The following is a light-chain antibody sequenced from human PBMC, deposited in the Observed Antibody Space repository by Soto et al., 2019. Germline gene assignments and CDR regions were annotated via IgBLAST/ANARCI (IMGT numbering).Light chain of an antibody. CDR3: QQYNNWPRT. CDR1: QTVGSN. Sequence: EIVMTQSPATLSVSPGERATLSCRASQTVGSNLAWYQQKPGQVPRLLIYGASTRATGIPARFSGSGSGTEFTLTISSLQSEDFAVYYCQQYNNWPRTF. J-gene: IGKJ1*01. V-gene: IGKV3-15*01. CDR2: GAS.